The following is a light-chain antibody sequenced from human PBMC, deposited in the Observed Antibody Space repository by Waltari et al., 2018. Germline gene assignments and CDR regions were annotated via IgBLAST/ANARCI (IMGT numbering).Light chain of an antibody. CDR1: QGISNY. CDR2: GAS. J-gene: IGKJ1*01. Sequence: ITHSPSSLSASVGDRVTITCRASQGISNYLAWYQQKPGKVPNLLIYGASTLQSGVPSRFSGSGSGTDYTLTISSLQPEDVATYYCLKYNSAPRTFGPGTKVEIK. CDR3: LKYNSAPRT. V-gene: IGKV1-27*01.